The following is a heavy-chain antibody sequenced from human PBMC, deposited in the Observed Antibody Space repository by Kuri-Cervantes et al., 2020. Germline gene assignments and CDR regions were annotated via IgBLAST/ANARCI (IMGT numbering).Heavy chain of an antibody. Sequence: GESLKISCAASGFTFSDYHMSWIRQAPGKGLEWVSYISFSGNIIYYADSVKGRFTISRDNAKNSLYLQINSLRAEDTAVYYCARSGSYRLFGYWGQGTLVTVSS. D-gene: IGHD1-26*01. CDR3: ARSGSYRLFGY. CDR1: GFTFSDYH. J-gene: IGHJ4*02. CDR2: ISFSGNII. V-gene: IGHV3-11*04.